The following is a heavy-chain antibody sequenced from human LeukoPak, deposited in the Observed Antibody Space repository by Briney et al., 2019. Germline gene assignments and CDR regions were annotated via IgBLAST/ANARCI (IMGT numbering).Heavy chain of an antibody. D-gene: IGHD2-2*02. V-gene: IGHV4-30-4*01. CDR2: IYYSGST. CDR1: GGSISSGDYY. J-gene: IGHJ3*02. CDR3: ARDRHCSSTSCDSSTI. Sequence: TSETLSLTCTVSGGSISSGDYYWSWIRQPPGKGLEWIGYIYYSGSTYYNPSLKSRVTISVDTSKNQFSLKLSSVTAADTAVYYCARDRHCSSTSCDSSTIWGQGTMVTVSS.